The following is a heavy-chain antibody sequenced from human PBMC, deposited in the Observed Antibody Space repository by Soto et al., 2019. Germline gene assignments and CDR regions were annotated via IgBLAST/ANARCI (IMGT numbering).Heavy chain of an antibody. J-gene: IGHJ5*02. CDR3: ARVFYDSSGLQPKTNWFDP. V-gene: IGHV5-10-1*01. CDR1: GYSFAGYW. Sequence: GESLKISCKGSGYSFAGYWITWVRQKPGKGLEWMGRIDPSDSQTYYSPSFRGHVTISATKSITTVFLQWSSLRAADTAVYYCARVFYDSSGLQPKTNWFDPWGQGTLVTVSS. D-gene: IGHD3-22*01. CDR2: IDPSDSQT.